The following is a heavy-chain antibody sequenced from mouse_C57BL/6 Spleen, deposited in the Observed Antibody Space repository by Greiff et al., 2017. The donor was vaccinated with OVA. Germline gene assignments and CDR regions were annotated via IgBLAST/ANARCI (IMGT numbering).Heavy chain of an antibody. V-gene: IGHV5-17*01. Sequence: EVMLVESGGGLVKPGGSLKLSCAASGFTFSDYGMHWVRQAPEKGLEWVAYISSGSSTIYYADTVKGRFTISRDNAKNTLFLQMTSLRSEDTAMYYCARSFTGDWYFDVWGTGTTVTVSS. CDR3: ARSFTGDWYFDV. D-gene: IGHD4-1*01. CDR1: GFTFSDYG. CDR2: ISSGSSTI. J-gene: IGHJ1*03.